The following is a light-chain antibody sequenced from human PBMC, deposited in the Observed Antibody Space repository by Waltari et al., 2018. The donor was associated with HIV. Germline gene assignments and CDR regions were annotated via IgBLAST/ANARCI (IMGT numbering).Light chain of an antibody. CDR3: SSYAPTNNFYVL. CDR2: EVT. J-gene: IGLJ2*01. V-gene: IGLV2-8*01. Sequence: QSALTQPPSASGSPGQSVTISCTGTSSDIGGYNYVSCYQQHPGKAPKLIMTEVTKRPPCVPDRFSGSKSGNTASLTVSGLQAEDEAHYYCSSYAPTNNFYVLFGGGTALTVL. CDR1: SSDIGGYNY.